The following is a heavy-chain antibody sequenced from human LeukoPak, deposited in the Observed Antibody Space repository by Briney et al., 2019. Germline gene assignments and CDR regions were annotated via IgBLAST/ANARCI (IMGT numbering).Heavy chain of an antibody. CDR2: IYHSGST. CDR3: ARVWTTVTTGWFDP. CDR1: GGSISSGGYS. Sequence: PSETLSLTCAVSGGSISSGGYSWSWIRQPPGTGLEWIGYIYHSGSTYYNPSLKSRVTISVDRSKNQFSLKLSSVTAADTAVYYCARVWTTVTTGWFDPWGQGTLVTVSS. V-gene: IGHV4-30-2*01. D-gene: IGHD4-11*01. J-gene: IGHJ5*02.